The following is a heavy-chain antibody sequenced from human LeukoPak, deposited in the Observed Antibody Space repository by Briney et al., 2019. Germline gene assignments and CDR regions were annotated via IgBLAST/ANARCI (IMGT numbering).Heavy chain of an antibody. Sequence: PSETLSLTCTVSGGSISTYYWSWIRQPPGNGLEWIGYVYYSGSTNYNLSLKSRVTISLDTSKNHFSLKLRSVTAADTALYYCARGNLGFGSGSYYWFDPWGQGTLVTVSS. J-gene: IGHJ5*02. V-gene: IGHV4-59*08. CDR2: VYYSGST. CDR3: ARGNLGFGSGSYYWFDP. CDR1: GGSISTYY. D-gene: IGHD3-10*01.